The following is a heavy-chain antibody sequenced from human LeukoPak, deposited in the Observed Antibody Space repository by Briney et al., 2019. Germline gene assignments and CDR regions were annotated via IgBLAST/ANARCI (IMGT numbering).Heavy chain of an antibody. CDR2: INSDGSST. Sequence: GGSLRLSCAVSGFTFSSYWMHGVRQAPGKGLVWVSRINSDGSSTSYADSVKGRFTISRDNAKNTLYLQMNSLRAEDTAVYYCASDAIAKDAFDIWGQGTMVTVSS. V-gene: IGHV3-74*01. J-gene: IGHJ3*02. CDR1: GFTFSSYW. CDR3: ASDAIAKDAFDI. D-gene: IGHD2-21*01.